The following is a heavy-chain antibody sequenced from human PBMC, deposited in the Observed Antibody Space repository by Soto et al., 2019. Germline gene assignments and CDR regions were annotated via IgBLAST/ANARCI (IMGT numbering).Heavy chain of an antibody. D-gene: IGHD3-10*01. CDR2: INHSGSP. CDR1: GGAVSGYY. V-gene: IGHV4-34*01. CDR3: ARGLPYYYGSGSRIDAFDI. Sequence: PSETLSLTCAVYGGAVSGYYWSWIRQPPGKGLEGIGEINHSGSPNYNPSLKSRVTISVDTSKNQFSLKLSSVTAADTAVYYCARGLPYYYGSGSRIDAFDIWGQGPMVTVSS. J-gene: IGHJ3*02.